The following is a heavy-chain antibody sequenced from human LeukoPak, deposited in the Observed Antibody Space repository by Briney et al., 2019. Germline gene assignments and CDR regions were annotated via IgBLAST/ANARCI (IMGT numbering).Heavy chain of an antibody. CDR3: ARASYYYDSGGYPGYYFDY. CDR2: INPNSGGT. V-gene: IGHV1-2*02. CDR1: GYTFTDYY. Sequence: ASVKVSCKASGYTFTDYYMHWVRQAPGQGLEWMGWINPNSGGTNYAQKFQGRVTMTRDTSISTAYMELSRLRSDDTAVYYCARASYYYDSGGYPGYYFDYWGQGTLVTVSS. D-gene: IGHD3-22*01. J-gene: IGHJ4*02.